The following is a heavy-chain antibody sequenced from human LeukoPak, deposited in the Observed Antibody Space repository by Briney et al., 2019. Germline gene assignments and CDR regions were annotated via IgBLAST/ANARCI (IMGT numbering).Heavy chain of an antibody. CDR1: GFTFSTYN. CDR2: ISSSSNYI. V-gene: IGHV3-21*01. CDR3: ARDVGASAPDAFDI. Sequence: GASLKISCAASGFTFSTYNMNWARQAPGKGLEWVSSISSSSNYIYYADSVKGRFTISRDNAKNSLYLQMNSLRAEDTDVYYCARDVGASAPDAFDIWGQGTMVTVSS. D-gene: IGHD1-26*01. J-gene: IGHJ3*02.